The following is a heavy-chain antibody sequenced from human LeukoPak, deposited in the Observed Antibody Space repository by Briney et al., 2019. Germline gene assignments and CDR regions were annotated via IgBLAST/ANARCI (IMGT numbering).Heavy chain of an antibody. CDR1: GGTFSSYA. D-gene: IGHD3-22*01. CDR3: AREYYYDSSGYYYSVLGAFDI. V-gene: IGHV1-69*13. Sequence: SVKVSCKASGGTFSSYAISWVRQAPGQGLEWMGGIIPIFGTANYAQKFQGRVTITADESTSTAYMELSSLRSEDTAVYYCAREYYYDSSGYYYSVLGAFDIWGQGTMVTVSS. J-gene: IGHJ3*02. CDR2: IIPIFGTA.